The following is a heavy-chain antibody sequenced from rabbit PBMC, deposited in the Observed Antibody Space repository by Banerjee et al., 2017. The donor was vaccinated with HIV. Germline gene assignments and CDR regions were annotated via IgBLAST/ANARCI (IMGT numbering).Heavy chain of an antibody. CDR1: GFSFSSSYW. Sequence: EESGGDLVKPEGSLTLTCTASGFSFSSSYWICWVRQAPGKGLEWIGYIDPVFATTYYASWVNGRFTISSHNAQNTLYLQLNSLTAADTATYFCARAGSSDVSYFDLWGPGTLVTVS. J-gene: IGHJ4*01. D-gene: IGHD8-1*01. CDR2: IDPVFATT. CDR3: ARAGSSDVSYFDL. V-gene: IGHV1S45*01.